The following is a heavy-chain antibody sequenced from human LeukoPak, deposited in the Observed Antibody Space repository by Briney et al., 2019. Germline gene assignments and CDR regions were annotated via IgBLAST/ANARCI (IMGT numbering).Heavy chain of an antibody. V-gene: IGHV4-39*07. Sequence: PSETLSLTCTVSGGSISSSSYYWGWIRQPPGKGLEWIGSIYYSGSTYYNPSLKSRVTISVDTSKNQFSLKLSSVTAADTAVYYCARDVRSGWYGGDYFDYWSQGTLVTVSS. J-gene: IGHJ4*02. CDR3: ARDVRSGWYGGDYFDY. D-gene: IGHD6-19*01. CDR1: GGSISSSSYY. CDR2: IYYSGST.